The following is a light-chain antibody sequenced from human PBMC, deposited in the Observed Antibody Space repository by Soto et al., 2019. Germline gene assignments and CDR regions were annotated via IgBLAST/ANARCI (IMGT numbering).Light chain of an antibody. CDR1: SSDVGGYNY. V-gene: IGLV2-8*01. J-gene: IGLJ2*01. Sequence: QSALTQPPSASGSPGQSVAISCTGTSSDVGGYNYVSWYQQHPGKAPKLIISEVSKRPSGVPDRFSGSKSGNTASLTVSGLQAEDEADYYCSSYAGSNWVFGGGTKVTVL. CDR2: EVS. CDR3: SSYAGSNWV.